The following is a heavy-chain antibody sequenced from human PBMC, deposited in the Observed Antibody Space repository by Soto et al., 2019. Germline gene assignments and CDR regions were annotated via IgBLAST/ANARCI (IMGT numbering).Heavy chain of an antibody. Sequence: QVQLVQSGAEVKKPGSSVKVSCKASGGTFSSYAINWVRHAPGQVLEWMGGIIPIFGTANYAQKFQGRVTITADESTSTAYMELSSLRSEDTAVYYCAVYIVATIKGANWFDPWGQGTLVTVSS. CDR3: AVYIVATIKGANWFDP. D-gene: IGHD5-12*01. CDR2: IIPIFGTA. J-gene: IGHJ5*02. V-gene: IGHV1-69*01. CDR1: GGTFSSYA.